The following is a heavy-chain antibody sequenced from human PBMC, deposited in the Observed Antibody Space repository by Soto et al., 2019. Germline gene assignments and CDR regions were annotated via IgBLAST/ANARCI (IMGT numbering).Heavy chain of an antibody. D-gene: IGHD6-13*01. J-gene: IGHJ3*02. CDR1: GFTFSNFG. CDR3: AKMFPSWYDNGALDI. CDR2: ISYDGSHQ. V-gene: IGHV3-30*18. Sequence: QVQLVESGGGVVQPGRSLRLSCAASGFTFSNFGMHWVRQAPGKGLEWVAVISYDGSHQYYADSVKGRFTISTANSKNPLSLPMTSLSPEDTAVYFCAKMFPSWYDNGALDIWGQGTVVTVSS.